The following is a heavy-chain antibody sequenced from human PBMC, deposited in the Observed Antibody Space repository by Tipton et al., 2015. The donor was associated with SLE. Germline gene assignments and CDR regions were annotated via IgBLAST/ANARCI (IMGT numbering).Heavy chain of an antibody. J-gene: IGHJ5*02. CDR3: AGDDYASGIT. Sequence: SLRLSCAASGFSFEDYAMHWVRQAPGKGLEWVSYISWNSGNIGYADSVKGRFTISRDNAKNSLYLQMNSLRVEDTAVYFCAGDDYASGITWGQGTLVTVSS. CDR2: ISWNSGNI. D-gene: IGHD3-10*01. CDR1: GFSFEDYA. V-gene: IGHV3-9*01.